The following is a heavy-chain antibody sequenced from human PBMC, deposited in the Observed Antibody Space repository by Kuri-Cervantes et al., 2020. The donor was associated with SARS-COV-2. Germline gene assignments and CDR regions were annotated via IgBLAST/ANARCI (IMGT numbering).Heavy chain of an antibody. Sequence: GESLKISCVASGFSFSSYGMHWVRQTPGKGLEWVAFVRYDGKTKDYADSVKGRITISRDSSKNTLYLQMNSLRTEDTAVYYCAKSGRQYDVWGQGTMVTVSS. CDR1: GFSFSSYG. D-gene: IGHD3-10*01. J-gene: IGHJ3*01. V-gene: IGHV3-30*02. CDR3: AKSGRQYDV. CDR2: VRYDGKTK.